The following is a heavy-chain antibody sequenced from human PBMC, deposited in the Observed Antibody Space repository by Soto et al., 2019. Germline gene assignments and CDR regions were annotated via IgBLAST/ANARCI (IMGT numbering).Heavy chain of an antibody. V-gene: IGHV1-18*01. CDR2: ISAYNGNT. CDR3: ARGTSSSAGAYYYYYYGMDV. D-gene: IGHD6-6*01. Sequence: ASVKVSCKASGYTFTSYGISWVRQAPGQGLEWMGWISAYNGNTNYAQKLQGRVTMTTDTSTSTAYMELRSLRSDDTAVYYCARGTSSSAGAYYYYYYGMDVWGQGTTVTVSS. J-gene: IGHJ6*02. CDR1: GYTFTSYG.